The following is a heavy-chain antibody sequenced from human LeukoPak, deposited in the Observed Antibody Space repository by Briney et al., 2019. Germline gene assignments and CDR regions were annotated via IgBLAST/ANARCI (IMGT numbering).Heavy chain of an antibody. Sequence: GGSLRLSCAASGFTFSSYGMHWVRQAPGKGLEWVAFIRYDGSNKYYADSVKCRFTISRDNSKNTLYLQMNSLRAEDTAVYYCANPIGYYDSSGLEGFDYWGQGTLVNVSS. V-gene: IGHV3-30*02. CDR3: ANPIGYYDSSGLEGFDY. CDR2: IRYDGSNK. D-gene: IGHD3-22*01. J-gene: IGHJ4*02. CDR1: GFTFSSYG.